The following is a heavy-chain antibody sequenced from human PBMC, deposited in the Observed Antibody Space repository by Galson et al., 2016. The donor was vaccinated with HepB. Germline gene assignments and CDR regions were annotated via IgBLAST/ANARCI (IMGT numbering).Heavy chain of an antibody. D-gene: IGHD3-10*01. J-gene: IGHJ4*02. CDR2: ISDTGSHT. Sequence: SLRLSCAASGFSFRDYYMSWIRQAPGKGPEWVSYISDTGSHTNYVDSVKGRFTISKDNSKNTLYLQMNSLRAEDTAVDYCANDRNYYGSGTYLFDYWGQGTLVTVSS. V-gene: IGHV3-11*06. CDR1: GFSFRDYY. CDR3: ANDRNYYGSGTYLFDY.